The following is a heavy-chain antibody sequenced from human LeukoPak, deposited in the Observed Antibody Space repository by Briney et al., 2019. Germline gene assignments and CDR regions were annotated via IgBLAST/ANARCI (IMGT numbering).Heavy chain of an antibody. D-gene: IGHD3-10*01. CDR1: GFTVSSNY. CDR2: IYSGGST. J-gene: IGHJ6*02. Sequence: GGSLRLSCAASGFTVSSNYMSWVRQAPGKGLEWVSVIYSGGSTYYADSVKGRFTISRDKSKNTLYLQMNSLRAEDTAVYYCARTSPGYYYGMDVWGQGTTVTVSS. V-gene: IGHV3-66*01. CDR3: ARTSPGYYYGMDV.